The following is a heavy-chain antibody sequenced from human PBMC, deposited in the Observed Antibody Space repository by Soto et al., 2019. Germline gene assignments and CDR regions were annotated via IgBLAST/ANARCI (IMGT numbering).Heavy chain of an antibody. V-gene: IGHV4-31*03. D-gene: IGHD6-6*01. CDR2: IYYSGST. J-gene: IGHJ6*03. CDR1: GGSISSGGYY. CDR3: ARGMSSSSNYYYMDV. Sequence: SETLSLTCTVSGGSISSGGYYWSWIRQHPGKGLEWIGYIYYSGSTYYNPSLKSRVTISVDTSKNQFSLKLSSVTAADTAVYYRARGMSSSSNYYYMDVWGKGTTVTVSS.